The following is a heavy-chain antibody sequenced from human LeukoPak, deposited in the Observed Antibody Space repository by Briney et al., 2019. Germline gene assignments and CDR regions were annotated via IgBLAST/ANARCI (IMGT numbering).Heavy chain of an antibody. V-gene: IGHV4-34*01. J-gene: IGHJ4*02. CDR3: ARARIYCSGGSCRNYYFDY. CDR1: GGSLSGYY. CDR2: INHSGST. D-gene: IGHD2-15*01. Sequence: SETLSLTCAVYGGSLSGYYWSWIRQPPGKGLEWIGEINHSGSTNYNPSLKSRVTISVDTSKNQFSLKLSSVTAADTAVYYCARARIYCSGGSCRNYYFDYCGQGTLVTVSS.